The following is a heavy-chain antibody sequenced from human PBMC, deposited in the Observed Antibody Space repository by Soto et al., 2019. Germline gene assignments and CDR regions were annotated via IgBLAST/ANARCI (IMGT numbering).Heavy chain of an antibody. Sequence: QVQLVESGGGVVQPGRSLRLSGAASGFTFSSYGMHWVRQAPGKGLEWVALISHDGSNKYYVDSVKGRFTISRDNSKNTLFLQMNSLRAGDTAVYYCAKDRLRGGFLTTATTNGMDVWGQGTTVTVSS. CDR1: GFTFSSYG. CDR2: ISHDGSNK. CDR3: AKDRLRGGFLTTATTNGMDV. D-gene: IGHD1-26*01. J-gene: IGHJ6*02. V-gene: IGHV3-30*18.